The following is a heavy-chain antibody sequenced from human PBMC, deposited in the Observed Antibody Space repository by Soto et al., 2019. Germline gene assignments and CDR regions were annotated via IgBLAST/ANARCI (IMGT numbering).Heavy chain of an antibody. V-gene: IGHV3-30*18. CDR2: ISYDGSNK. CDR3: AKDLCSGGSCYSEY. J-gene: IGHJ4*02. CDR1: GFTFTSYG. D-gene: IGHD2-15*01. Sequence: QVQLVESGGGVVQPGRSLRLSCAASGFTFTSYGMHWVRQAPGKGLEWVAVISYDGSNKYYGDSVKVRFTISRDNSMNTLYLQMNSLRAEDTAVYYCAKDLCSGGSCYSEYWGQGTLVTVSS.